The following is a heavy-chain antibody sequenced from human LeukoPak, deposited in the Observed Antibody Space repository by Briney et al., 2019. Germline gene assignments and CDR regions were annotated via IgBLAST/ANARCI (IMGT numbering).Heavy chain of an antibody. J-gene: IGHJ4*02. D-gene: IGHD3-22*01. Sequence: GGSLRLSCAASGFTFSNAWMSWVRQAPGKGLEWVGRIKGRTDGGTTDYAAPVKGRFTISRDDSKNTLYLQMNSLKTEDTAVYYCTTDRKAYYDSSGYFDYWGQGTLVTVSS. CDR1: GFTFSNAW. V-gene: IGHV3-15*01. CDR3: TTDRKAYYDSSGYFDY. CDR2: IKGRTDGGTT.